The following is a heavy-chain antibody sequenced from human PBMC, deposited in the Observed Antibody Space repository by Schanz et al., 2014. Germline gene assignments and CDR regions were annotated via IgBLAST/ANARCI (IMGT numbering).Heavy chain of an antibody. D-gene: IGHD3-10*01. J-gene: IGHJ5*02. CDR3: AKDQLANYRGSGYNWFDP. CDR2: INTSGGSR. V-gene: IGHV3-23*04. Sequence: EVQLVESGGGLVQPGGSLRLSCAASGFSFSTHAMSWVRQAPGQGLEWVSGINTSGGSRYYAESVKGRFTISRDNSKNTLYLQMNSLRADDTAVYYCAKDQLANYRGSGYNWFDPWGQGTLVTVSS. CDR1: GFSFSTHA.